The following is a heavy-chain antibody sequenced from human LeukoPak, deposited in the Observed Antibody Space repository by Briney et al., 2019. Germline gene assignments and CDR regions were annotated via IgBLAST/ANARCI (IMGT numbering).Heavy chain of an antibody. CDR2: IYYSGST. J-gene: IGHJ4*02. D-gene: IGHD4-17*01. CDR1: GGIISSYY. V-gene: IGHV4-59*08. Sequence: SETLSLTCTFSGGIISSYYWSEIRQPPGKGLEWIGYIYYSGSTNYNPSLKSRVTISVDTSKNQFSLKLSSVTAADTAVYYCARHSSDTGDYFIDYWGQGTLVTVSS. CDR3: ARHSSDTGDYFIDY.